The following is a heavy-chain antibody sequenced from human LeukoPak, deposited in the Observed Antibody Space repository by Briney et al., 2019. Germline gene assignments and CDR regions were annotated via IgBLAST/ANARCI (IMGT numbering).Heavy chain of an antibody. CDR1: GGPFSGYY. CDR2: INHSGST. D-gene: IGHD3-10*01. CDR3: ARHDLLPWFGEFSGRFDP. J-gene: IGHJ5*02. V-gene: IGHV4-34*01. Sequence: SSETLSLTCAVYGGPFSGYYWSWIHQPPGKGLEWIGEINHSGSTNYNPYLKSRVTISVDTSKNQFSLKLSSVTAADTAVYYCARHDLLPWFGEFSGRFDPWGQGTLVTVSS.